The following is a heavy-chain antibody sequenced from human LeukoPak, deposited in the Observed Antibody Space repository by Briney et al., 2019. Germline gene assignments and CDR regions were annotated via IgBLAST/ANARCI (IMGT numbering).Heavy chain of an antibody. V-gene: IGHV1-18*04. CDR3: ARDPVAGPLGSWFDP. CDR1: GYTFTSYG. CDR2: ISAYNGNT. D-gene: IGHD6-19*01. J-gene: IGHJ5*02. Sequence: ASVKVSCKASGYTFTSYGISWVRLAPGQGLEWMGWISAYNGNTNYAQKLQGRVTMTTDTSTSTAYMELRSLRSDDTAVYYCARDPVAGPLGSWFDPWGQGTLVTVSS.